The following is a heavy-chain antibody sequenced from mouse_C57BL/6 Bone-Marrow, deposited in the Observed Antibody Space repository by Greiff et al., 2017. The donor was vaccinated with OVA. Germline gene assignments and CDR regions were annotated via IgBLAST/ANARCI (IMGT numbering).Heavy chain of an antibody. CDR1: GFSLTSYG. V-gene: IGHV2-5*01. D-gene: IGHD2-1*01. CDR2: IWSGGST. Sequence: VQLVESGPGLVQPSQSLSITCTVSGFSLTSYGVHWVRQSPGKGLEWLGGIWSGGSTDYNAAFMSRLGITKDNSKSQVIVKMNSRPADDTARYYRAKIAIYYGKKRYAMECWGKGTSVTVSS. CDR3: AKIAIYYGKKRYAMEC. J-gene: IGHJ4*01.